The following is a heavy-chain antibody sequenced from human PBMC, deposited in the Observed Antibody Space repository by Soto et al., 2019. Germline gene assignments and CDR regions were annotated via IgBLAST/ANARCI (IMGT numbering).Heavy chain of an antibody. CDR3: AKVSQSAYYYDNSGRFDS. Sequence: EVQLLESGGGLVQPGGSLRLSCAASGFTFSSYAMSWVRQAPGKGLEWVSSISGDGDSPYYADPVKGRVTISRDNSKNTMHTHMESMRAEDTAVYYCAKVSQSAYYYDNSGRFDSWGQGTLVTVSS. D-gene: IGHD3-22*01. J-gene: IGHJ4*02. V-gene: IGHV3-23*01. CDR2: ISGDGDSP. CDR1: GFTFSSYA.